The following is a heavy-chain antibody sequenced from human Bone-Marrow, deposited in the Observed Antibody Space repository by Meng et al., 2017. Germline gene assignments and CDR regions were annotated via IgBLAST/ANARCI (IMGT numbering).Heavy chain of an antibody. J-gene: IGHJ4*02. V-gene: IGHV1-2*02. Sequence: ASVKVSCKASGYTFTGYYMHWVRQAPGQGLEWMGWINPNSGGTNYAQKFQGRVTMTRDTSTTTVYMELSSLRSEDTAVYYCARDFLDGGWYSQVWAFDYWGQGTLVTVSS. D-gene: IGHD6-19*01. CDR3: ARDFLDGGWYSQVWAFDY. CDR1: GYTFTGYY. CDR2: INPNSGGT.